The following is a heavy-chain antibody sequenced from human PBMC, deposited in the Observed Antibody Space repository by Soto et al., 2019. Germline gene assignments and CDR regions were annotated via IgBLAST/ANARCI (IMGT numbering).Heavy chain of an antibody. CDR2: INSDGTST. V-gene: IGHV3-74*01. J-gene: IGHJ4*02. CDR3: ATGRGLPRDY. D-gene: IGHD2-15*01. CDR1: GFTFSSSW. Sequence: EVQLVESGGGLVQPGGSLRLSCAASGFTFSSSWMHWVRQAPGKGLVWVSRINSDGTSTSYADSVKGRFTISRDNAKNTLYLQMNSLRAEDTAMYYCATGRGLPRDYWGQGTLVTVSS.